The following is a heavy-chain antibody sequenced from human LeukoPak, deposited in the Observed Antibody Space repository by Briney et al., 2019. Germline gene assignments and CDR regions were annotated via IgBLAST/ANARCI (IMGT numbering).Heavy chain of an antibody. CDR1: GGSISSSSYY. Sequence: SETLSLTCTVSGGSISSSSYYWGWIRQPPGKGLEWIGRIYYSGSTYYNPSLKSRVTISVDTSKNQFSLKLSSVTAADTAVYYCARGGAYYYDSSGPHFDYWGQGTLVTVSS. J-gene: IGHJ4*02. D-gene: IGHD3-22*01. V-gene: IGHV4-39*01. CDR2: IYYSGST. CDR3: ARGGAYYYDSSGPHFDY.